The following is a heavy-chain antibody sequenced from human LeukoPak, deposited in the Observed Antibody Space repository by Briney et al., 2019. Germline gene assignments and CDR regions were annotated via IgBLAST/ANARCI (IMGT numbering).Heavy chain of an antibody. CDR2: INHNGNVN. J-gene: IGHJ6*02. D-gene: IGHD3-16*01. CDR3: ARGGGLDV. V-gene: IGHV3-7*03. Sequence: HPGGSLRLSCAASGFTFSSYWMNWARQAPGKGQEWVASINHNGNVNYYVDSVKGRFTISRDNAKNSLYLQMSNLRAEDTAVYFCARGGGLDVWGQGATVTVSS. CDR1: GFTFSSYW.